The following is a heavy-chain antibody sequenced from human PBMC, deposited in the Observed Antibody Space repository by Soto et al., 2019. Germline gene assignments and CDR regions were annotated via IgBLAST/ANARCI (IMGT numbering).Heavy chain of an antibody. CDR2: IYYSGST. CDR3: AGLFSYVSRGYHLNY. V-gene: IGHV4-39*01. Sequence: SETLSLTCTVSGGSISSSSYYWGWIRQPPGKGLEWIGSIYYSGSTYYNPSLKSRVTISVDTSKNQFSLKLNSVTAADTAVFYCAGLFSYVSRGYHLNYLGQGTLVTVSS. CDR1: GGSISSSSYY. J-gene: IGHJ4*02. D-gene: IGHD3-22*01.